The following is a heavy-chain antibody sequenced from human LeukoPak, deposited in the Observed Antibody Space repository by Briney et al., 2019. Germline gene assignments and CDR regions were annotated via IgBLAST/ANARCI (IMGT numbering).Heavy chain of an antibody. J-gene: IGHJ4*02. D-gene: IGHD1-26*01. Sequence: GGSLRLSCAASGFTFSSYEMNWVRQAPGKGLEWVSYISSSGNAMHYADSVKGRFTISRDNAKNSLYLQMNSLRAEDTAVYYCARGGWELGYWGQGTLVTVSS. CDR3: ARGGWELGY. V-gene: IGHV3-48*03. CDR2: ISSSGNAM. CDR1: GFTFSSYE.